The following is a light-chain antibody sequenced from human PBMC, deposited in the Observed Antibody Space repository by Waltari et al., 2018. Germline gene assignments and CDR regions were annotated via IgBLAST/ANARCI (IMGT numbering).Light chain of an antibody. Sequence: DIVMTQSPDSLAVSLGERATINCKSSQSVLYSSNNKNYLAWYRQKPGQPPKLLIYVESTRESGVPDRFSGSGSGTDFTLTISSLQAEDVAVYYCQQYYSTPLTFGGGTKVEIK. CDR2: VES. V-gene: IGKV4-1*01. CDR1: QSVLYSSNNKNY. CDR3: QQYYSTPLT. J-gene: IGKJ4*01.